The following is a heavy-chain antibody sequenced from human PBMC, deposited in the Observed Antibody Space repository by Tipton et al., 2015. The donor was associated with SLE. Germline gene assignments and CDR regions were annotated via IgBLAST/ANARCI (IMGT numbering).Heavy chain of an antibody. V-gene: IGHV3-66*01. CDR3: ASLLTGYYGMDV. CDR2: IYSGGST. J-gene: IGHJ6*02. D-gene: IGHD2-15*01. Sequence: GSLRLSCATSGSTFTRAWMSWVRQAPGKGLEWVSVIYSGGSTYYADSVKGRFTISRDNSKNTLYPQMNSLRAEDTAVYYCASLLTGYYGMDVWGQGTTVTVSS. CDR1: GSTFTRAW.